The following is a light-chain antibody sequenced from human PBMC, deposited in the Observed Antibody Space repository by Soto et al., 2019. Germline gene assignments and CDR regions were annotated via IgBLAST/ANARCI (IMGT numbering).Light chain of an antibody. V-gene: IGKV3D-15*01. J-gene: IGKJ3*01. CDR3: QPYNDWPPAFT. CDR1: QSLNRN. Sequence: EILMTQSPATLSVSPGERATLSCRASQSLNRNLAWYQQKPGQAPRLIIYGASTRASGIPARFSGSGSGTDFTLTISSLQSEDFALYYCQPYNDWPPAFTFGPGTKVDL. CDR2: GAS.